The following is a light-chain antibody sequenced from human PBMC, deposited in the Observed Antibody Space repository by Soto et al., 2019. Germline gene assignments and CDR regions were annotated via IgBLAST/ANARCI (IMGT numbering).Light chain of an antibody. CDR2: DAS. Sequence: EIVMTQSPATLSVSPGHRATPSCRASQSGDNDLDGYQQKPGQPPRLLIYDASTRATVSPARFSGSQYGTEFTLTISGLLSEDLAVYSCQQYNNWPLSVGGGTKVEIK. J-gene: IGKJ4*01. CDR1: QSGDND. CDR3: QQYNNWPLS. V-gene: IGKV3D-15*01.